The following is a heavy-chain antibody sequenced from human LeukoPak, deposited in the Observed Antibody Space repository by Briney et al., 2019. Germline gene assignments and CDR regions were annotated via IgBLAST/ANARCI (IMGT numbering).Heavy chain of an antibody. CDR2: VFYNGAT. Sequence: SETLSLTCIVSGGPTTSGIYYGAGVRSPPGKGRGGFGPVFYNGATQYSPSLRSRVTISIDTSTNQFSLKLTSVTAADAAVYYCARVVAYGSGSAYFDYWGQGTLVTVSS. V-gene: IGHV4-39*07. CDR1: GGPTTSGIYY. D-gene: IGHD3-10*01. J-gene: IGHJ4*02. CDR3: ARVVAYGSGSAYFDY.